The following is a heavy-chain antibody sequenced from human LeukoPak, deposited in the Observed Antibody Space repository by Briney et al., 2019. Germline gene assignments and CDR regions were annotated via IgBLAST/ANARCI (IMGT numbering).Heavy chain of an antibody. V-gene: IGHV3-30*18. J-gene: IGHJ4*02. CDR1: GFTFSSYG. D-gene: IGHD3-9*01. CDR2: ISYDGSNK. CDR3: AKDGVLRYFDWLSHFDY. Sequence: GGSLRLSCAASGFTFSSYGMHWVRQAPGKGLEWVAVISYDGSNKYYADSVRGRFTISRDNSKNTLYLQMNSLRAEDTAVYYCAKDGVLRYFDWLSHFDYWGQGTLVTVSS.